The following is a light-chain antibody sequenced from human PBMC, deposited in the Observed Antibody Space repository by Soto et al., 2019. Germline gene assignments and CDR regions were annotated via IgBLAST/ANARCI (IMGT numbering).Light chain of an antibody. CDR3: QLYGSSRA. V-gene: IGKV3-20*01. CDR2: DAS. Sequence: ESVLTQSPGTLSLSPGERATLSCRASQSVSSNYLAWYQQKPGQAPRLLIYDASSRSTGIPDRFSGSGSGTDFTLTSSRLEPEDIAVYYCQLYGSSRAFGQGTKVEIK. CDR1: QSVSSNY. J-gene: IGKJ1*01.